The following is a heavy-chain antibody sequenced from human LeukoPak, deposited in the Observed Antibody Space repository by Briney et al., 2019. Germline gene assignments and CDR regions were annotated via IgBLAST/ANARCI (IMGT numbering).Heavy chain of an antibody. J-gene: IGHJ5*01. CDR2: ISGSGGST. CDR1: GFXFSNYA. D-gene: IGHD3-16*01. CDR3: ALGGIRWFDS. Sequence: PGGSLRLSCAASGFXFSNYAINWVRQAPGKGLEWVSGISGSGGSTDYAGSVKGRFTISRDNSKKTLYLQMNSLRAEDTAIYYCALGGIRWFDSWGQGTLVTVSS. V-gene: IGHV3-23*01.